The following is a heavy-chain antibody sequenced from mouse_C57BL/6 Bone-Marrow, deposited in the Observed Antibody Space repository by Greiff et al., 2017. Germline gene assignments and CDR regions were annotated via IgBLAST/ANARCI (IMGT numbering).Heavy chain of an antibody. D-gene: IGHD2-4*01. CDR3: TTPIYYDYDVNY. V-gene: IGHV14-4*01. J-gene: IGHJ3*01. Sequence: DVHLVESGAELVRPGASVKLSCTASGFNIKDDYMHWVKQRPEQGLEWIGWIDPENGDTEYASKFQGKATITADTSSNTAYLQLSSLTSEDTAVYYCTTPIYYDYDVNYWGQGTLVTVSA. CDR2: IDPENGDT. CDR1: GFNIKDDY.